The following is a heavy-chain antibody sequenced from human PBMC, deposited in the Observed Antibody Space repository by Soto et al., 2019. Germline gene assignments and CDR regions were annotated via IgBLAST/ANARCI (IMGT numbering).Heavy chain of an antibody. Sequence: ESLKISCKGSGYSFASHWVAWVRQMPEKGLEWIGTIYPGDSDTKYSSAFRGHVTISADTSVSTAYLQWGSLEATDSAIYYCARYSGSYWHYLDFWGQGTLVTVSS. CDR2: IYPGDSDT. J-gene: IGHJ4*02. CDR3: ARYSGSYWHYLDF. V-gene: IGHV5-51*01. CDR1: GYSFASHW. D-gene: IGHD1-26*01.